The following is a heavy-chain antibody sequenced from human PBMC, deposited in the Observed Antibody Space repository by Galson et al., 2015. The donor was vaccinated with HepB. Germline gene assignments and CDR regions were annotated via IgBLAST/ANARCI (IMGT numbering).Heavy chain of an antibody. CDR3: ARDKFGSGSYGAFDI. D-gene: IGHD3-10*01. CDR1: GYTFTSYY. Sequence: SVKVSCKASGYTFTSYYMHRVRQAPGQGLEWMGIINPSGGSTSYAQKFQGRVTMTRDTSTSTVYMELSSLRSEDTAVYYCARDKFGSGSYGAFDIWGQGTMVTVSS. V-gene: IGHV1-46*03. CDR2: INPSGGST. J-gene: IGHJ3*02.